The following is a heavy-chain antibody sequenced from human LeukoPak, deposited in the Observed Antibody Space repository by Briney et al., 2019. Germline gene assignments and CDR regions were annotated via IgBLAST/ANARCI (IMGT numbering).Heavy chain of an antibody. CDR1: GFXFSSYA. CDR2: ISYDGSNK. D-gene: IGHD6-13*01. Sequence: PGGSLRLSCAASGFXFSSYAIHWVRQAPGKGLQWVAVISYDGSNKYYADSVKGRFTISRDNSKNTLYLQMNSLRTGDTAVYYCARVSPYSSSWFGLDYWGQGTVVTVSS. CDR3: ARVSPYSSSWFGLDY. J-gene: IGHJ4*02. V-gene: IGHV3-30-3*01.